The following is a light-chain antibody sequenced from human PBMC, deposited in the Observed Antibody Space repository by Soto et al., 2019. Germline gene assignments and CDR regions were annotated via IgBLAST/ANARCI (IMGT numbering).Light chain of an antibody. CDR1: QSVSSY. V-gene: IGKV3-11*01. CDR3: QQRSNWYT. Sequence: EIVLTQSPATLSLSPGERATLSCRASQSVSSYLAWYQQKPGQAPRLLIYDASNRATGIPARFSGSGSGTDFTLTISILEPEVFAVYYCQQRSNWYTFGQGTKLEIK. J-gene: IGKJ2*01. CDR2: DAS.